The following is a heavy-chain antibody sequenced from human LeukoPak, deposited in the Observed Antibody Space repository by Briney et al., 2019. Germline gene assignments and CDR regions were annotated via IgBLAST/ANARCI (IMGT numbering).Heavy chain of an antibody. CDR3: ARPNYYDSSGPDY. CDR2: IYPGDSDT. D-gene: IGHD3-22*01. Sequence: GESLKISCKASGYRFYSYWIGWVRQMPGKGLEWMGIIYPGDSDTRYSPSFQGQVTISADKSISTAYLQWSSLKASDTAIYYCARPNYYDSSGPDYWGQGTLVTVSS. V-gene: IGHV5-51*01. J-gene: IGHJ4*02. CDR1: GYRFYSYW.